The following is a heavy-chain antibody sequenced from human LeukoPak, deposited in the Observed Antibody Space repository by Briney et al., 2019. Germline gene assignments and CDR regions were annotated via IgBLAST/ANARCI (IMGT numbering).Heavy chain of an antibody. D-gene: IGHD6-6*01. CDR1: GGSISSGGYY. Sequence: SQTLSLTCTVSGGSISSGGYYWSWIRQPPGKGLEWIGYIYYSGSTNYNPSLKSRVTISVDTSKNQFSLKLSSVTAADTAVYYCARVVAARRWFDPWGQGTLVTVSS. CDR2: IYYSGST. CDR3: ARVVAARRWFDP. V-gene: IGHV4-61*08. J-gene: IGHJ5*02.